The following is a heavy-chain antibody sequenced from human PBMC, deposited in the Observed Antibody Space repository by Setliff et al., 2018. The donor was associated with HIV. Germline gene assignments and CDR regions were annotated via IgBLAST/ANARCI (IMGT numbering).Heavy chain of an antibody. CDR3: ARGGAREYQLLYNYFDP. Sequence: GASVKVSCKASRYTFSTYAFHWVRQAPGQRLEWMGWINAGNGHTKYSQKFQGRLTITADTTASTAYMVLSSLTSEDTAVYYCARGGAREYQLLYNYFDPWGQGTLVTVSS. V-gene: IGHV1-3*01. CDR2: INAGNGHT. CDR1: RYTFSTYA. D-gene: IGHD2-2*01. J-gene: IGHJ5*02.